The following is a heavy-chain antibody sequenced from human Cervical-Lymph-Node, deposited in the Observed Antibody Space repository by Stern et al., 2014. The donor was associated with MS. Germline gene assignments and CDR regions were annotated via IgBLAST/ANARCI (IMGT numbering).Heavy chain of an antibody. V-gene: IGHV3-13*01. CDR1: GFTFSSYD. Sequence: VQLGESGGGLVQPGGSLRLSCAASGFTFSSYDMHWVRQATGKGLEWASAFGTADDSYYPGSVKGRFTISRKNAKKSLYLQINSLRAGDTAVYCCARARRGFVDVWGQGTTVTVSS. J-gene: IGHJ6*02. D-gene: IGHD3-10*01. CDR2: FGTADDS. CDR3: ARARRGFVDV.